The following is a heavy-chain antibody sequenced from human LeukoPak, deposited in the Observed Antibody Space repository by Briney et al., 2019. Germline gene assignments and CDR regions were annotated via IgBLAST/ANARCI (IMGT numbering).Heavy chain of an antibody. Sequence: PGGSLRLSCTTSGFTLTNYGINWVRQAPGKGLEWVAAIWYDGSKTSYTDSVKGRFTVSRDISRNTVYLQMNGLKAEDTAVYYCARDDCSTTPCYAYWGQGTLVTVSS. D-gene: IGHD2-2*01. V-gene: IGHV3-33*01. CDR3: ARDDCSTTPCYAY. CDR1: GFTLTNYG. CDR2: IWYDGSKT. J-gene: IGHJ4*02.